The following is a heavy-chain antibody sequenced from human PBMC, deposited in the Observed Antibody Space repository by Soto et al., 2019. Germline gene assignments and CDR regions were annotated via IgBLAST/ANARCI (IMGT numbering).Heavy chain of an antibody. CDR1: GFTFSSYA. CDR2: ISYDGSNK. V-gene: IGHV3-30-3*01. J-gene: IGHJ4*02. D-gene: IGHD3-22*01. Sequence: GGSLRLSCAASGFTFSSYAMHWVRQAPGKGLEWVAVISYDGSNKYYADSVKGRFTISRDNSKNTLYLQMNSLRAEDTAVYYCASTSSLGLYYYDSSGYPEDFDYWGQGTLVTVSS. CDR3: ASTSSLGLYYYDSSGYPEDFDY.